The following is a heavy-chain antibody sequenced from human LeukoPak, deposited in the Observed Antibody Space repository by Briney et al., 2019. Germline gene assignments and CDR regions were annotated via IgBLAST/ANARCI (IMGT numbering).Heavy chain of an antibody. CDR1: GGSISSGSYF. D-gene: IGHD3-3*01. Sequence: SQTLSLTCTVSGGSISSGSYFWSWIRQPAGKGLEWIGRLYTSGSTNYNPSLKSRVTISVDLSKNQVPLKVNAVTAADSAVYYCARQAYYDFWSGYSESMDVWGKGTTVTVSS. CDR3: ARQAYYDFWSGYSESMDV. J-gene: IGHJ6*03. V-gene: IGHV4-61*02. CDR2: LYTSGST.